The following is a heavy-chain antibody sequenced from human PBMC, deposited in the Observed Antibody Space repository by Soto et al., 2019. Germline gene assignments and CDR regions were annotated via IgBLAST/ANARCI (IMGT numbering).Heavy chain of an antibody. D-gene: IGHD5-12*01. Sequence: QLQLQESGPGLVKPSETLSLTCSVSDDSINSDKYYWGWIRQPPGKGLEWIGSIYYRGNAYYNPSLQTRVTIALDKSKRQFSLKLTSVTAADSAVYFCARLEGLATISYYFDFWGPGALVTVSS. J-gene: IGHJ4*02. CDR2: IYYRGNA. CDR3: ARLEGLATISYYFDF. V-gene: IGHV4-39*01. CDR1: DDSINSDKYY.